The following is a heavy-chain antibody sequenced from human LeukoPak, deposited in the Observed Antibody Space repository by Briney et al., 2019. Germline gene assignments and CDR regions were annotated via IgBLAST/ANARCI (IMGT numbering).Heavy chain of an antibody. Sequence: GTSLRLSCAASGFTFTSYGMHWVRQAPGKGLEWVALITYDGYYKYYSDSVKGRFTISSDTSKNTMYLQMNSLRAEDTAVYYCARDLSPVVRASPMGYWGQGILVTVSS. D-gene: IGHD3-10*01. CDR3: ARDLSPVVRASPMGY. V-gene: IGHV3-30*03. CDR1: GFTFTSYG. J-gene: IGHJ4*02. CDR2: ITYDGYYK.